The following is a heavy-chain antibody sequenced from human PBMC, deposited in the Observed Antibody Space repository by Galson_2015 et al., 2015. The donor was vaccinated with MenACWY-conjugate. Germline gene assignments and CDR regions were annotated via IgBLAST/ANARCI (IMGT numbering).Heavy chain of an antibody. CDR2: IDPGDSRT. V-gene: IGHV5-10-1*01. CDR1: GYTFTSYG. CDR3: ARRGYSDGYDF. Sequence: KVSCKASGYTFTSYGISWVRQMPGKGLEWMGRIDPGDSRTNYSPSFQGHFTISSDKSISTAYLQWSSLKASDTAMYYCARRGYSDGYDFWGQGTLVTVSS. J-gene: IGHJ4*02. D-gene: IGHD5-18*01.